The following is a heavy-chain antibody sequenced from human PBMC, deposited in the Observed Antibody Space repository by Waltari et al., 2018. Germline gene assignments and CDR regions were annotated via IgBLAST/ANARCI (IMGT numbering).Heavy chain of an antibody. CDR1: GGSFSGYY. J-gene: IGHJ3*02. V-gene: IGHV4-34*01. D-gene: IGHD2-2*02. Sequence: QVQLQQWGAGLLKPSETLSLTCAVYGGSFSGYYWTWIRQPPGKGLEWIGEINHRGRTNYNPSLRSRVTVSVDTSKNQFALKLSSVTAADTAVYYCARIPLYQLLYGERNDAFDIWGQGTMVTVSS. CDR3: ARIPLYQLLYGERNDAFDI. CDR2: INHRGRT.